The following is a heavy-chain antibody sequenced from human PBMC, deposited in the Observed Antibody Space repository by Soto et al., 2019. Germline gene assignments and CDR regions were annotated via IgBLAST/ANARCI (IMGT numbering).Heavy chain of an antibody. CDR1: GGTFSSDS. J-gene: IGHJ4*02. D-gene: IGHD2-15*01. Sequence: QVQLVQSGAEVKKPGSSVKVSCKASGGTFSSDSFSWVRQAPGQGLEWMGGIIPMFDTPIYAQKFQDRVTITADESTSTAYMQLSSLRSGDTAVYYCARSGGIYRDFNYWGQGSLVTVSS. CDR2: IIPMFDTP. CDR3: ARSGGIYRDFNY. V-gene: IGHV1-69*12.